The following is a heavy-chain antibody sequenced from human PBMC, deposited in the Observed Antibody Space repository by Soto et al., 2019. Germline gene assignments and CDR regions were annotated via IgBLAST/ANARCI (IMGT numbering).Heavy chain of an antibody. CDR1: GYTFTSYD. V-gene: IGHV1-8*01. CDR3: ARAPVVVVAATTYYFDY. D-gene: IGHD2-15*01. Sequence: ASVKVSCKASGYTFTSYDINWVRQATGQGLEWMGWMNPNSGNTGYAQKFQGRVTMTRNTSISTAYMELSSLRSEDTAVYYCARAPVVVVAATTYYFDYWGQGTLVTVSS. CDR2: MNPNSGNT. J-gene: IGHJ4*02.